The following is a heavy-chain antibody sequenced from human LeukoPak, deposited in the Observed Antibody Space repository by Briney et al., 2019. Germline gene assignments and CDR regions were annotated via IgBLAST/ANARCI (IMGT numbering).Heavy chain of an antibody. CDR3: AKAATIVVVPAAISY. CDR1: GFTFSDYY. Sequence: GGSLRLSCAASGFTFSDYYMSWIRQAPGKGLEWVSYISSSGSTIYYADSVKGRFTISRDNAKNSLYLQMNSLRAEDTAVYYCAKAATIVVVPAAISYWGQGTLVTVSS. V-gene: IGHV3-11*04. J-gene: IGHJ4*02. CDR2: ISSSGSTI. D-gene: IGHD2-2*01.